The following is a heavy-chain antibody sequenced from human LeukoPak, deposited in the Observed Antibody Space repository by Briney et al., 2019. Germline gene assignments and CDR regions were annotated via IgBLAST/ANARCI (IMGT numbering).Heavy chain of an antibody. D-gene: IGHD6-19*01. V-gene: IGHV4-59*01. CDR2: IYYSGST. Sequence: SETLSLTCTVSGGSISSYYWSWIRQPPGKGLEWIGYIYYSGSTNYNPSLKSRVTISVDTSKNQFSLKLSSVTAADTAVYYCARFLAVAKNWFDPWGQGTLVTVSS. CDR3: ARFLAVAKNWFDP. J-gene: IGHJ5*02. CDR1: GGSISSYY.